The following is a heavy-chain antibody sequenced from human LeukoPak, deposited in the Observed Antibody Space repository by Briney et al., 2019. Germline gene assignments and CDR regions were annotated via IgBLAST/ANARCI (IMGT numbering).Heavy chain of an antibody. J-gene: IGHJ4*02. Sequence: GGSLRLSCAASGFTFSNYAMRWVRQAPGKGLEWVSFIYSGTIHYSDSVKGRFTISRDNSKNTLYLQMNSLRAEDTAVYYCARRAGAYSHPYDYWGQGTLVTVSS. D-gene: IGHD4/OR15-4a*01. CDR2: IYSGTI. CDR3: ARRAGAYSHPYDY. V-gene: IGHV3-53*01. CDR1: GFTFSNYA.